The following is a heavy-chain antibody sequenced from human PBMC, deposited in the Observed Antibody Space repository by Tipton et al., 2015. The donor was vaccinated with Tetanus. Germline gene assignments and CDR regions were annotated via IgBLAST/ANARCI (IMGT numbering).Heavy chain of an antibody. CDR1: GGSISSYY. V-gene: IGHV4-59*01. J-gene: IGHJ5*02. D-gene: IGHD3-22*01. CDR2: IYYSGST. Sequence: TLSLTCTVSGGSISSYYWSWIRQPPGKGLEWIGYIYYSGSTNYNPSLKSRVTISVDTSKNQFSLKLSSVTAADTAVYYCARGGGGYYYDSSGPKGNWFDPWGQGTLVTVSS. CDR3: ARGGGGYYYDSSGPKGNWFDP.